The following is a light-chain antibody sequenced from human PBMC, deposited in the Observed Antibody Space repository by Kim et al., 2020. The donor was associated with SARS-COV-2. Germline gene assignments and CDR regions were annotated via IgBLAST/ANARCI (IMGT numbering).Light chain of an antibody. Sequence: DIQMTQSPSSVSASVGDRVTITCRASQDISNWLVWYQQKPGKAPKFLIYASSTLQSGVPSRFSGSGSGTVFTLTISSLQPEECATYYGLQANGFVTNSFGEGTKLEI. V-gene: IGKV1-12*01. CDR2: ASS. CDR1: QDISNW. J-gene: IGKJ2*03. CDR3: LQANGFVTNS.